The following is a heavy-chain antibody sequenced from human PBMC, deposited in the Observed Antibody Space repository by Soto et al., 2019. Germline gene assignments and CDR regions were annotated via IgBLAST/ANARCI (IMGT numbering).Heavy chain of an antibody. V-gene: IGHV4-61*01. D-gene: IGHD6-13*01. J-gene: IGHJ5*02. CDR2: IYYSGST. CDR3: AHSSSSWYRPGAAGLNWFDP. CDR1: GGSVSSGSYY. Sequence: PSETLSLTCTVSGGSVSSGSYYWSWIRQPPGKGLEWIGYIYYSGSTNYSPSLKSRVTISVDTSKNQFSLKLSSVTAVDTATYYCAHSSSSWYRPGAAGLNWFDPWGQGTLVTVSS.